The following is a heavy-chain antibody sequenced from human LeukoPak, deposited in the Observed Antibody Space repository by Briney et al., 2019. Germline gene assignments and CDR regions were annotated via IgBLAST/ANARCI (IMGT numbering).Heavy chain of an antibody. J-gene: IGHJ4*02. CDR1: GFTFSSHA. D-gene: IGHD4-17*01. CDR2: ISTNGGST. V-gene: IGHV3-64*01. Sequence: GGSLRLSCAASGFTFSSHAMHWVRQAPGKGLEYVSGISTNGGSTYYANSVKGRFTISRDNSKKMLFLQMGSLRAEGMAVYYCARDFYGDYLGGYFDYWGQGTLVTVSS. CDR3: ARDFYGDYLGGYFDY.